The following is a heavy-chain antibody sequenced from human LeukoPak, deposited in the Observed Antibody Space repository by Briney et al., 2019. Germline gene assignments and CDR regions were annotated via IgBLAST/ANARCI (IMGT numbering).Heavy chain of an antibody. CDR2: INHSGST. D-gene: IGHD2-2*01. Sequence: SETLSLTCAVYGGSFSGYYWSWIRQPPGKGLEWIGEINHSGSTNYNPSLKSRVTISVDTSKNQFSLKLSSVTAADTAVYYCAREGCSSTSCAFDYWGQGTLVTVSS. V-gene: IGHV4-34*01. CDR1: GGSFSGYY. CDR3: AREGCSSTSCAFDY. J-gene: IGHJ4*02.